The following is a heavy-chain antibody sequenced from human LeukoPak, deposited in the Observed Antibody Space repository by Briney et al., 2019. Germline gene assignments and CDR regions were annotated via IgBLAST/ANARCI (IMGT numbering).Heavy chain of an antibody. D-gene: IGHD3-9*01. Sequence: ASVKVSCKASGYTFTGYYMHWVRQAPGQGLEWMGWINPNSGGTNYAQKFQGRVTMTRDTSISTAYMELSRLRSDDTAVYYCARDLGLRYFDWLLHPDYYFDYWGQGTLVTVSS. CDR2: INPNSGGT. CDR3: ARDLGLRYFDWLLHPDYYFDY. J-gene: IGHJ4*02. CDR1: GYTFTGYY. V-gene: IGHV1-2*02.